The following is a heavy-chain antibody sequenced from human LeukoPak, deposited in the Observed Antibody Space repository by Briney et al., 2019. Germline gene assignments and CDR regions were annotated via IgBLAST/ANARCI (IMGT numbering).Heavy chain of an antibody. V-gene: IGHV4-4*09. CDR2: IYSSGST. J-gene: IGHJ6*03. CDR3: ARGTCYYYYYMDV. CDR1: GGSISDYY. D-gene: IGHD3/OR15-3a*01. Sequence: PSETLSLTCTVSGGSISDYYWSWIRQPPGKGLEWVGNIYSSGSTIYNPSLTSRVTISLDTSKNQFSLKLNSVTAADTAVYYCARGTCYYYYYMDVWGKGATVTVSS.